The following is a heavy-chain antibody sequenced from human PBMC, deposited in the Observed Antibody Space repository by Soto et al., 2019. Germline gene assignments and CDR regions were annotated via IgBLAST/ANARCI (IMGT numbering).Heavy chain of an antibody. V-gene: IGHV5-51*01. D-gene: IGHD6-19*01. CDR1: GFSFTSYW. J-gene: IGHJ6*02. CDR2: ICPGDSQT. Sequence: GVSLKISCEGSGFSFTSYWIGWVRHMPGKGLEKIGIICPGDSQTKYSPSFEGQVTISADKSTNTAYLQWSSLKASDTAMYYCARPPLPGIVVPGGYNYHDGLDVWGQGTPVTVS. CDR3: ARPPLPGIVVPGGYNYHDGLDV.